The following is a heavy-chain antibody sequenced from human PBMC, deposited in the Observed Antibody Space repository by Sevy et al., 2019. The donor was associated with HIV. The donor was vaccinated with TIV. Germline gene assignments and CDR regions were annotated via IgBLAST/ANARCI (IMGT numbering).Heavy chain of an antibody. J-gene: IGHJ6*02. CDR3: ARLQGYYYYYYGMDV. CDR2: IYYSGST. CDR1: GGSISSSSYY. Sequence: SETLSLTRTVSGGSISSSSYYWGWIRQPPGKGLEWIGSIYYSGSTYYNPSLKSRVTISVDTSKNQFSLKLSSVTAADTAVYYCARLQGYYYYYYGMDVWGQGTTVTVSS. V-gene: IGHV4-39*01. D-gene: IGHD1-1*01.